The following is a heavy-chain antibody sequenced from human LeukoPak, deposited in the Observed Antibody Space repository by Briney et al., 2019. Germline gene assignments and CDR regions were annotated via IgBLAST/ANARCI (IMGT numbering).Heavy chain of an antibody. CDR3: ARDQYYYDSSGYPGGAVDY. Sequence: ASVKVSCKASGYTFTSYYMHWVRQAPGQGLEWMGIINPSGGSTSYAQKFQGRVTMTRDTSTSTVYMELSSLRSEDTAVYYCARDQYYYDSSGYPGGAVDYWGQGTLVTVSS. CDR1: GYTFTSYY. CDR2: INPSGGST. D-gene: IGHD3-22*01. J-gene: IGHJ4*02. V-gene: IGHV1-46*01.